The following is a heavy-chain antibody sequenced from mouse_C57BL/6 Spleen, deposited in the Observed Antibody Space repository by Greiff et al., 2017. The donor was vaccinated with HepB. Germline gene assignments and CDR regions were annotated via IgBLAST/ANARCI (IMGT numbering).Heavy chain of an antibody. D-gene: IGHD2-1*01. V-gene: IGHV1-50*01. CDR3: ARGDGNYGVDY. CDR2: IDPSDSYT. J-gene: IGHJ4*01. CDR1: GYTFTSYW. Sequence: QVQLQQPGAELVKPGASVKLSCKASGYTFTSYWMQWVKQRPGQGLEWIGEIDPSDSYTNYNQKFKGKATLTVDTSSSTAYMQLSSLTSEDSAVYYCARGDGNYGVDYWGQGTSVTVSS.